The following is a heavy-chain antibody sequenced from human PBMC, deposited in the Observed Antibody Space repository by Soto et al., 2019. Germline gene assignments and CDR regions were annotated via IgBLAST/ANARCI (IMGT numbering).Heavy chain of an antibody. J-gene: IGHJ5*02. CDR2: MNPSSGNT. D-gene: IGHD3-10*01. CDR1: GYSFTSYD. Sequence: QVQLVQSGAEVKKPGASVKVSCKASGYSFTSYDINWVRQAPGQGLEWMGWMNPSSGNTGYAQKFQGRVTMTRNTSITTAYMELSSLKSEDTAVYYCARARVLGGNWCDPWGQGTVVIVSS. CDR3: ARARVLGGNWCDP. V-gene: IGHV1-8*01.